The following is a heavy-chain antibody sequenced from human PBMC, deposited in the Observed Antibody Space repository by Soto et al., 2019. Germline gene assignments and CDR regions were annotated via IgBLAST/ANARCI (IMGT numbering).Heavy chain of an antibody. CDR3: ATHFWREYYFDY. Sequence: QLQLQESGPGLVKPSETLSLTCSVSGGSIPSSSYYWGWIRQPPGKGLEWIGSVYYSGGTYYDPSLKSRVTISADTSKNQFSLRLSSVTAADTAVYYCATHFWREYYFDYWGQGTLVTVSS. V-gene: IGHV4-39*01. CDR1: GGSIPSSSYY. D-gene: IGHD3-3*02. J-gene: IGHJ4*02. CDR2: VYYSGGT.